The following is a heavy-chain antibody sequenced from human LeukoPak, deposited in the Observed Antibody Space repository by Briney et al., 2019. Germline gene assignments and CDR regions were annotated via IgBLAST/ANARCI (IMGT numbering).Heavy chain of an antibody. V-gene: IGHV3-48*02. CDR1: GLEFSGYS. CDR3: TRGRGPDGYNYFDY. CDR2: IRSSSSII. D-gene: IGHD5-24*01. Sequence: GGSLRLSCGVSGLEFSGYSMNWVRRAPGKGLEWVSYIRSSSSIIYYVESVKGRFTISRDNAKNSLYLQMDSLRDEDTAVYYCTRGRGPDGYNYFDYWGQGTQVTVSS. J-gene: IGHJ4*02.